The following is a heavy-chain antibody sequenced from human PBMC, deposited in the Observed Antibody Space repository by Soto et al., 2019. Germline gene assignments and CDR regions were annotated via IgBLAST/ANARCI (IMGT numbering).Heavy chain of an antibody. J-gene: IGHJ4*02. Sequence: GESLKISCAASGFTFSDHYMDWVRQAPGKGLEWVGRIKNKPKSYTTQYAASVKGRFTISRDDSKNSLYLQMESLKVDDTAVYYCARYIVATKCLDYWGQGTLVTVSS. V-gene: IGHV3-72*01. CDR3: ARYIVATKCLDY. CDR1: GFTFSDHY. CDR2: IKNKPKSYTT. D-gene: IGHD5-12*01.